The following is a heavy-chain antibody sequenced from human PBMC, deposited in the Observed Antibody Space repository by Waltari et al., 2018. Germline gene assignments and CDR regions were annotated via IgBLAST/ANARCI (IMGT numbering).Heavy chain of an antibody. Sequence: QVQLQESGPGLVKPSETLSLTCTVSGGSISSYYWSWIRQPAGKGLEWIGRIYTSGSTNYNPSLKSRVTMSVDTSKNQFSLKLSSVTAADTAVYYCARGGANLRFLEWLGPYGMDVWGQGTTVTVSS. D-gene: IGHD3-3*01. J-gene: IGHJ6*02. CDR1: GGSISSYY. CDR2: IYTSGST. CDR3: ARGGANLRFLEWLGPYGMDV. V-gene: IGHV4-4*07.